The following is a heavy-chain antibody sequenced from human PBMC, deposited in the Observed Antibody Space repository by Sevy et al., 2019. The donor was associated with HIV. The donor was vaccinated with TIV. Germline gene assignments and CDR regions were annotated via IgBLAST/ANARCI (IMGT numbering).Heavy chain of an antibody. CDR3: ARGGSSPRDYYGSGSYYY. J-gene: IGHJ4*02. Sequence: ASVKVSCKASGGTFSSYAISWVRQAPGQGLEWMGGIIPIFGTANYAQKFQGRVTITADKSTSTADMELSSLRSEDTAVYYCARGGSSPRDYYGSGSYYYWGQGTLVTVSS. V-gene: IGHV1-69*06. CDR2: IIPIFGTA. CDR1: GGTFSSYA. D-gene: IGHD3-10*01.